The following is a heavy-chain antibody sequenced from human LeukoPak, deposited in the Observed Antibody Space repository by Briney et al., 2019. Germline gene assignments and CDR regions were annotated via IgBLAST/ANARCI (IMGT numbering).Heavy chain of an antibody. CDR3: ARVTLVSGSDYIRDY. J-gene: IGHJ4*02. CDR2: MYSSGTT. V-gene: IGHV4-30-4*08. D-gene: IGHD4-11*01. CDR1: GFTFSSYS. Sequence: LRLSCAASGFTFSSYSMNWIRQPPGKGLEWIGYMYSSGTTYYNPSLKSRLTISVDTSKNQFSLKLTSVTAADTAVFYCARVTLVSGSDYIRDYWGQGTLVTVSS.